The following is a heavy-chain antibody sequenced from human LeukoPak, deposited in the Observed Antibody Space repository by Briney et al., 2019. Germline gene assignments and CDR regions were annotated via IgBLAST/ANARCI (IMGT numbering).Heavy chain of an antibody. CDR2: IIPILGIA. Sequence: SVKVSCKASGGTFSSYAISWVRQAPGQGLEWMGRIIPILGIANYAQKFQGRVTITADKSTSTAYMELSRLRSEDTAVYYCARDRGYSYGSLGFCDYWGQGTLVTVSS. CDR1: GGTFSSYA. D-gene: IGHD5-18*01. V-gene: IGHV1-69*04. J-gene: IGHJ4*02. CDR3: ARDRGYSYGSLGFCDY.